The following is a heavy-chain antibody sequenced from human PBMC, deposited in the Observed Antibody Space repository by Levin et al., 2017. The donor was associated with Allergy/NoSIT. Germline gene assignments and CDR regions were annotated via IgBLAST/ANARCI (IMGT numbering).Heavy chain of an antibody. J-gene: IGHJ4*02. CDR1: GFTFNDAW. Sequence: GESLKISCAASGFTFNDAWMTWVRQTPGKGLEWVGRITSKTDGGTADYAASVKGRFTILRDDSKNTLYLQMNNLNTDDTAVYYCSTTSSNSRCRWGRGTLVTVSS. D-gene: IGHD6-13*01. CDR3: STTSSNSRCR. CDR2: ITSKTDGGTA. V-gene: IGHV3-15*01.